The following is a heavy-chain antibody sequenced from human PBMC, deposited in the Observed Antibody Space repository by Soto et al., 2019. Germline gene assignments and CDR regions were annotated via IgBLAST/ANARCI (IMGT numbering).Heavy chain of an antibody. CDR3: ARNRGWDTLDY. CDR1: GFSFSSYW. D-gene: IGHD6-19*01. CDR2: IKGDGSEK. V-gene: IGHV3-7*01. Sequence: GGSLRLSCVASGFSFSSYWMKWVRQAPGKGLETVANIKGDGSEKTYVDSVKGRFTISRDNAKNSLYLEMDSLRAEDMAVYYCARNRGWDTLDYWGQGTLVTVSS. J-gene: IGHJ4*02.